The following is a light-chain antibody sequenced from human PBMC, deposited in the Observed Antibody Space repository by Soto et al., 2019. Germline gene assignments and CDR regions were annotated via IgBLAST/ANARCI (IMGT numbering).Light chain of an antibody. V-gene: IGLV2-14*01. CDR3: SSYTSSSSGV. J-gene: IGLJ1*01. CDR2: EVR. Sequence: QSVLTQPASVSGSPGQSITISCTGTSSDVGGFNYVSWYQQHPGKTPKLLIYEVRNRPSGVSNRFSGSKSGNTASLTISGLQAGDEADYYCSSYTSSSSGVFGTGTKVTVL. CDR1: SSDVGGFNY.